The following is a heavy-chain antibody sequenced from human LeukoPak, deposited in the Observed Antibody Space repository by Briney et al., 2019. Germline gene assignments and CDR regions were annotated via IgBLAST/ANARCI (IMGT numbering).Heavy chain of an antibody. J-gene: IGHJ6*03. D-gene: IGHD2-8*01. Sequence: KSSETLSLTCTVSGGSINSHYWSWVRQPPGKGLVWIGYISYSGNTNYNPSLKSRVTISMHTSKNQLSLKLNSVTAADTAVYYCARSGKCNNGLCRDVGDMDVWGKGTTVTVSS. CDR3: ARSGKCNNGLCRDVGDMDV. CDR1: GGSINSHY. CDR2: ISYSGNT. V-gene: IGHV4-59*11.